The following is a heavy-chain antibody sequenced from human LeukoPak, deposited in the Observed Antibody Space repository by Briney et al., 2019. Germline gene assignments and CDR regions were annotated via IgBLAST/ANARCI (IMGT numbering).Heavy chain of an antibody. Sequence: SETLSLTCAVYGGSFSGYYWSWIRQPPGKGLEWIGEINHSGSTNYNPSLESRVTISVDTSKNQFSLKLSSVTAADTAVYYCARARYYDSSGYQKGAFDIWGQGTMVTVSS. D-gene: IGHD3-22*01. CDR2: INHSGST. CDR1: GGSFSGYY. J-gene: IGHJ3*02. CDR3: ARARYYDSSGYQKGAFDI. V-gene: IGHV4-34*01.